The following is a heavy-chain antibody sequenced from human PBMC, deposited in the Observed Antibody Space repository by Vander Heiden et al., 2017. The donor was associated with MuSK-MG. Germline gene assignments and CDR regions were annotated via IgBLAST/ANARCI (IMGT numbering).Heavy chain of an antibody. CDR1: GGSFSGYY. V-gene: IGHV4-34*01. D-gene: IGHD3-3*01. CDR3: ARIGLGDCWSGYYTFDY. J-gene: IGHJ4*02. Sequence: QVQLQQWGAGLLKPSETLSLTCAVYGGSFSGYYWSWIRQPPGKGLEWIGEINHSGSTNYNPSLKRRVTISVDTSKNQFSLKLSSVTAADTAVYYCARIGLGDCWSGYYTFDYWGQGTMVTVSS. CDR2: INHSGST.